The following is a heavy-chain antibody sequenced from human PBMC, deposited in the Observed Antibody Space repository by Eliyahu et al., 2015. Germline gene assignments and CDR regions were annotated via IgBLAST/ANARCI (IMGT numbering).Heavy chain of an antibody. J-gene: IGHJ5*02. D-gene: IGHD3-10*01. CDR2: IWYDETNE. V-gene: IGHV3-33*06. CDR3: AKDGHGSGSYWVS. Sequence: QVQLVESGGGVVQPGRSLRLSCAASGFTFSNNGMHWVRQAPGKGLEWVATIWYDETNEDYADSVKGRFTISRDNSKNTLYLEMNSLTAEDTAVYFCAKDGHGSGSYWVSWGQGTLVTVSS. CDR1: GFTFSNNG.